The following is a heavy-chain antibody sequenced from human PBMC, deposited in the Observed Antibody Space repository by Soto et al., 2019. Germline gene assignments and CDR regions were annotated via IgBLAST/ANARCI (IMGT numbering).Heavy chain of an antibody. CDR1: GGSFSGYY. D-gene: IGHD5-12*01. V-gene: IGHV4-34*01. J-gene: IGHJ5*02. Sequence: PSETLSLTCAVYGGSFSGYYWSWIRQPPGKGLEWIGEINHSGSTNYNPSLKSRVTISVDTSKNQFSLKLSSVTAADTAVYYCARPRYSGYAPGWFDPWGQGTLVTVSS. CDR3: ARPRYSGYAPGWFDP. CDR2: INHSGST.